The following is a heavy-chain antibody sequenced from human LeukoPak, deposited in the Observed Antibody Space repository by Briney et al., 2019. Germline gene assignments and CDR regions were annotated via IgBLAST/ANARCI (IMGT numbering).Heavy chain of an antibody. CDR1: GFTFSSYA. J-gene: IGHJ4*02. CDR2: ISGSGGST. V-gene: IGHV3-23*01. CDR3: AKYTYDILTGYYNAGFDY. D-gene: IGHD3-9*01. Sequence: GGSLRLSCAASGFTFSSYAMSWVRQAPGKGLEWVSAISGSGGSTYYADSVKGRFTISRDNSKNTLYLQMNSLRAEDTAVYSCAKYTYDILTGYYNAGFDYWGQGTLVTVSS.